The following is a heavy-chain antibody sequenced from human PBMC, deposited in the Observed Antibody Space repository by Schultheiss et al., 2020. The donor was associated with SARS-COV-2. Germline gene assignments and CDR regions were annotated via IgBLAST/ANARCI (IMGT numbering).Heavy chain of an antibody. V-gene: IGHV4-34*01. J-gene: IGHJ4*02. CDR1: GGSFSGYY. D-gene: IGHD2-2*01. CDR2: INHGGST. Sequence: GSLRLSCAVYGGSFSGYYWSWIRQPPGKGLEWIGEINHGGSTNYNPSLKSRVTISVDTSKNQFSLKLSSVTAADTAVYYCARGRIVVPAAMRRSGNIDYWGQGTLVTVSS. CDR3: ARGRIVVPAAMRRSGNIDY.